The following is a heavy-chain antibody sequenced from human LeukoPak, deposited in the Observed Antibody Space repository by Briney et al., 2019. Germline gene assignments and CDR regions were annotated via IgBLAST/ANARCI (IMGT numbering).Heavy chain of an antibody. Sequence: ASVKGSCKASGYTFTSYGISWVRQAPGQGLEWMGWISAYNGNTNYAQKLQGRVTMTTDTSTSTAYMELRSLRSDDTAVYYCARDLYPLAYCGGDCYGRYFQHWGQGTLVTVSS. CDR2: ISAYNGNT. D-gene: IGHD2-21*01. CDR1: GYTFTSYG. CDR3: ARDLYPLAYCGGDCYGRYFQH. V-gene: IGHV1-18*01. J-gene: IGHJ1*01.